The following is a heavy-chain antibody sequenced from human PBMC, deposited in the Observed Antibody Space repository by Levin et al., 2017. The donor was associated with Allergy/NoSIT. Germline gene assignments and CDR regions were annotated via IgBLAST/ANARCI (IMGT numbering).Heavy chain of an antibody. V-gene: IGHV4-4*02. CDR2: IYHSGST. Sequence: SETLSLTCAVSGGSISSSNWWSWVRQPPGKGLEWIGEIYHSGSTNYNPSLKSRVTISVDKSKNQFSLKLSSVTAADTAVYYCATKELHSYSSSWYYFDYWGQGTLVTVSS. D-gene: IGHD6-13*01. J-gene: IGHJ4*02. CDR1: GGSISSSNW. CDR3: ATKELHSYSSSWYYFDY.